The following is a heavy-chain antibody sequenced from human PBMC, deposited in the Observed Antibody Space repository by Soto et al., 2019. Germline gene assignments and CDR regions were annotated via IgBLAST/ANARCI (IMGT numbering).Heavy chain of an antibody. J-gene: IGHJ5*02. Sequence: SETLSLTCTVSGYSISSVYHWAWSRQPPGKGLEWLGSVHYSGNTYYNPSLKSRLTISVDKSKNQFSLNLSSVTAADTAVYYCARQDRVVAEGRWFDPWGQGTLVTVSS. V-gene: IGHV4-38-2*02. CDR3: ARQDRVVAEGRWFDP. CDR2: VHYSGNT. D-gene: IGHD2-15*01. CDR1: GYSISSVYH.